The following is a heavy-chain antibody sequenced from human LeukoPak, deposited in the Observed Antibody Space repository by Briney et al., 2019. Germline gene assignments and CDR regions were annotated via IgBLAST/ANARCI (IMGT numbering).Heavy chain of an antibody. CDR3: ARETLGGRGYYYYGMDV. CDR2: IIPIFGTA. D-gene: IGHD4-23*01. Sequence: ASVKVSCKASGGTFSSYAINWVRQAPGQGLEWMGGIIPIFGTANYAQRFQGRVTITADESTSTAYMELSSLRSEDTAVYYCARETLGGRGYYYYGMDVWGQGTTVTVSS. V-gene: IGHV1-69*13. CDR1: GGTFSSYA. J-gene: IGHJ6*02.